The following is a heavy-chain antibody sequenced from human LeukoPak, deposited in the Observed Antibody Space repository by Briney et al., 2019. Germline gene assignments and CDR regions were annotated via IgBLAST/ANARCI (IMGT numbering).Heavy chain of an antibody. J-gene: IGHJ4*02. CDR2: IYYSGST. V-gene: IGHV4-59*08. D-gene: IGHD5-24*01. CDR3: ARSGRQLLYYVDY. CDR1: GGSISSYY. Sequence: SETLSLTCTVSGGSISSYYWSWIRQPPGKRLEWIGYIYYSGSTNYNPSLKSRVTISVDTSKNQFSLKLSSVTAADTAVYYCARSGRQLLYYVDYWGLGTLVTVSS.